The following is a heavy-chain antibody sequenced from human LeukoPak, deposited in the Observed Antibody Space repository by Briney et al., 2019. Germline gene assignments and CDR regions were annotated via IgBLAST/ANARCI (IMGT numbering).Heavy chain of an antibody. V-gene: IGHV3-7*01. CDR1: GFTFSSYW. J-gene: IGHJ4*02. D-gene: IGHD4-11*01. Sequence: PGGSLRLSCAGSGFTFSSYWMSWVRQAPGKGLEWVANIKQDGSEKYSVDSVKGRFTISRDNAKNSLYLQMNSLRAEDTAVYYCARDRRSMTTNFDYWGQGTLVTVSS. CDR3: ARDRRSMTTNFDY. CDR2: IKQDGSEK.